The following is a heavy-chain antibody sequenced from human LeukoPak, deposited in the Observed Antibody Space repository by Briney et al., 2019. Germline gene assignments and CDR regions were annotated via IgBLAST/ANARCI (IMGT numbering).Heavy chain of an antibody. J-gene: IGHJ3*02. V-gene: IGHV4-61*08. Sequence: SETLSLTCTVSGGSINSGGYYWSWIRQHPGKGLEWIGYIYYSGSTNYNPSLKSRVTISVDTSKNQFSLKLSSVTAADTAVYYCARGRSDYDYVWGSYRYRAFDIWGQGTMVTVSS. CDR3: ARGRSDYDYVWGSYRYRAFDI. CDR2: IYYSGST. CDR1: GGSINSGGYY. D-gene: IGHD3-16*02.